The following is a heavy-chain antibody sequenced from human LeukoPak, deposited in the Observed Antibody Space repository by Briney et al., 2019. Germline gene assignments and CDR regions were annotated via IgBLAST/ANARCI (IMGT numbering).Heavy chain of an antibody. V-gene: IGHV5-51*01. J-gene: IGHJ4*02. CDR2: IYPGDSDT. CDR3: ARNPSNWNDVDFDY. Sequence: GESLKISCKGSGYRFTSYWIGWVRQMPGKGLEWMGIIYPGDSDTRYSPPFQGQVTISADKSISTAYLQWSSLKASDTAMYYCARNPSNWNDVDFDYWGQGTLVTVSS. CDR1: GYRFTSYW. D-gene: IGHD1-1*01.